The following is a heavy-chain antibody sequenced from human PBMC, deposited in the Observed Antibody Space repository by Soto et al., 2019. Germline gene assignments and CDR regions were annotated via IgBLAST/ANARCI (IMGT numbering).Heavy chain of an antibody. V-gene: IGHV3-30*18. CDR1: GFTFSSYG. CDR3: AKENIVVVLDATPVDY. Sequence: QVQLVESGGGVVQPGRSLRLSCAASGFTFSSYGMHWVRQAPGKGLEWVAVISCDGSNKYYADSVKGRFTISRDNSKNPLYLHMNRLRAEDTPVYYCAKENIVVVLDATPVDYWGQGPLVTVSS. CDR2: ISCDGSNK. J-gene: IGHJ4*02. D-gene: IGHD2-15*01.